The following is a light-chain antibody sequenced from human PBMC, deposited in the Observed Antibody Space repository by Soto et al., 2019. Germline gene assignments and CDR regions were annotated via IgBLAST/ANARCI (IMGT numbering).Light chain of an antibody. V-gene: IGKV3-20*01. CDR2: AAS. Sequence: EIVLTQSPGTLSLSPGERATLSCTASQSVSASYLAWYQQKPGQAPRLLIYAASSRATGIPDRFSGSGSGTDFSLTISRLEPEDFAVYYCHQYDSWTFGQGTKVDI. J-gene: IGKJ1*01. CDR1: QSVSASY. CDR3: HQYDSWT.